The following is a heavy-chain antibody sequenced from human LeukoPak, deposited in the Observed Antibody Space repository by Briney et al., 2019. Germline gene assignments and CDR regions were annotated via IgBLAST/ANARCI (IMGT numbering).Heavy chain of an antibody. CDR2: INPNSGVT. V-gene: IGHV1-2*02. CDR3: ARAFIWPDTITAVRFDP. CDR1: GGTFSSYA. Sequence: ASVKVSCKASGGTFSSYAISWVRQAPGQGLEWMGWINPNSGVTNYAQKFQGRVTMTRDTSISTAYMDLSRLTSDDTAVYYCARAFIWPDTITAVRFDPWGQGTLVTVSS. J-gene: IGHJ5*02. D-gene: IGHD3/OR15-3a*01.